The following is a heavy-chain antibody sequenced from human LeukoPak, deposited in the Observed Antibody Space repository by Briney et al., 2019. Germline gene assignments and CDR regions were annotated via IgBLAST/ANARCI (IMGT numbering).Heavy chain of an antibody. V-gene: IGHV5-51*01. Sequence: GESLKISCKASGYNFANYWIGWLRQMPGKGLEWMGIIYPGDSYTNYSPSFQGHVTISADKSISTAYLQWSSLKASDTAMYYCARAPDSDSGYDYFDYWGQGTLVTVSS. CDR2: IYPGDSYT. CDR3: ARAPDSDSGYDYFDY. CDR1: GYNFANYW. J-gene: IGHJ4*02. D-gene: IGHD5-12*01.